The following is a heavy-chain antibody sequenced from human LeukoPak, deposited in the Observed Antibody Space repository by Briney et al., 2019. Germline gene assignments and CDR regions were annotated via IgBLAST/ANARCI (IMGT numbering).Heavy chain of an antibody. Sequence: SETLSLTCTVSGVSISSGGYYWSWIRQPPGKGLEWIGYIYHSGSTYYNPSLKSRVTISVDTSKNQFSLKLSSVTAADTAVYYCAREPHYYGSGSYEEAFDIWGQGTMVTVSS. CDR1: GVSISSGGYY. CDR2: IYHSGST. V-gene: IGHV4-30-2*01. CDR3: AREPHYYGSGSYEEAFDI. J-gene: IGHJ3*02. D-gene: IGHD3-10*01.